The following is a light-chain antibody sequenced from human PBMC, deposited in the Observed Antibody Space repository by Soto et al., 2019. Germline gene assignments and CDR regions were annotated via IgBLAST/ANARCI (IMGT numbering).Light chain of an antibody. CDR3: VSYAGSKNV. Sequence: QSALTQPPSASGSPGPSVTISCTGTSSDVGAYNFVSWYQQHPGKAPKLMIYEVSKRPSGVPDRFSASKSGNTASLTVSGLQADDEADYYCVSYAGSKNVFGTGTKLTVL. J-gene: IGLJ1*01. CDR2: EVS. CDR1: SSDVGAYNF. V-gene: IGLV2-8*01.